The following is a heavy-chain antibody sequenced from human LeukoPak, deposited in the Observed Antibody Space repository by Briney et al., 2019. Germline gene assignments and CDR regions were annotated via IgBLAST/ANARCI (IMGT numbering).Heavy chain of an antibody. CDR2: INPSGGST. V-gene: IGHV1-46*01. D-gene: IGHD2-2*01. Sequence: ASVKVSCKASGYTFTSYYMHWVRQAPGQGLEWMGIINPSGGSTSYAQKFQGRVTMTRDTSISTAYMELSRLRSDDTAVYYCARGSRVYCSSTSCYAQTNYFDYWGQGTLVTVSS. CDR3: ARGSRVYCSSTSCYAQTNYFDY. J-gene: IGHJ4*02. CDR1: GYTFTSYY.